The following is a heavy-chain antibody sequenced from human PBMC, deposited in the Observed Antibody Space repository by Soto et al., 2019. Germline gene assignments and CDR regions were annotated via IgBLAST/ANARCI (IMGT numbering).Heavy chain of an antibody. Sequence: QVQLQESGPGLVKPSQTLSVTCATSGDSVSGNSAAWNWIRLSPSRGLEWLARTYYRSRWYNDYAVSVRSRITVNADTSKNPFSLPLTSVTPEDTAIYYCAATTSHHWLYMDLWGRGTTVTVSS. CDR1: GDSVSGNSAA. CDR3: AATTSHHWLYMDL. J-gene: IGHJ6*03. V-gene: IGHV6-1*01. D-gene: IGHD5-12*01. CDR2: TYYRSRWYN.